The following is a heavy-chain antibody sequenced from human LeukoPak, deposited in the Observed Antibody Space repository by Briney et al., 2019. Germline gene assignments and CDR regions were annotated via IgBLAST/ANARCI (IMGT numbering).Heavy chain of an antibody. CDR2: ISYDGSNK. CDR3: ARGGYYGSGSYEGYFDY. D-gene: IGHD3-10*01. Sequence: PAGGSLRLSCAASGFTFSSYAMHRVRQAPGKGLEWVAVISYDGSNKYYADSVKGRFTISRDNSKNTLYLQMNSLRAEDTAVYYCARGGYYGSGSYEGYFDYWGQGTLVTVSS. J-gene: IGHJ4*02. V-gene: IGHV3-30-3*01. CDR1: GFTFSSYA.